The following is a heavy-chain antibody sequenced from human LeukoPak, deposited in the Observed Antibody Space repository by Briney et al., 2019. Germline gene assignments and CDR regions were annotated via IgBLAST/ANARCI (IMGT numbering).Heavy chain of an antibody. J-gene: IGHJ6*02. V-gene: IGHV3-74*01. D-gene: IGHD5-18*01. CDR3: ARDAVDTANAV. CDR1: GFTFSSYW. Sequence: GSLRLSCAASGFTFSSYWMHWVRQAPGKGLVWVSRISKDGSSTYYADSVKGRFTISRDNAKNTLYLQMNSLRAEDTAVYYCARDAVDTANAVWGQGTTVTVSS. CDR2: ISKDGSST.